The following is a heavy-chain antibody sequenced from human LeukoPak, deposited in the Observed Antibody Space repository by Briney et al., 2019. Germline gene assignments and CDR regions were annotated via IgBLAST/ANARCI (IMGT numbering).Heavy chain of an antibody. CDR1: GGSISSGGYY. D-gene: IGHD6-13*01. CDR3: ARYSSSWYGIDY. Sequence: SETLSLTCTVSGGSISSGGYYWSWIRQPPGKGLEWNGYIYHSGSTYYNPSLKSRVTISVDRSKNQFSLKLSSVTAADTAVYYCARYSSSWYGIDYWGQGTLVTVSS. CDR2: IYHSGST. V-gene: IGHV4-30-2*01. J-gene: IGHJ4*02.